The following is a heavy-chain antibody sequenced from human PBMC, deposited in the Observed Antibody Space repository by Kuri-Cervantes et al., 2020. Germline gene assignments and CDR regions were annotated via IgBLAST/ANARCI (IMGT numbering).Heavy chain of an antibody. Sequence: SETLSLTCSVSGASISSSNYYWTWIRQPPGKGLEWIGYIYYSGSTKYNPSLKSRVTISVDSSKNRFSLKLSSVTAADTAVYYCARAGGGYCSSTSCYRYFDYWGQGTLVTVSS. V-gene: IGHV4-61*01. CDR3: ARAGGGYCSSTSCYRYFDY. J-gene: IGHJ4*02. CDR1: GASISSSNYY. D-gene: IGHD2-2*01. CDR2: IYYSGST.